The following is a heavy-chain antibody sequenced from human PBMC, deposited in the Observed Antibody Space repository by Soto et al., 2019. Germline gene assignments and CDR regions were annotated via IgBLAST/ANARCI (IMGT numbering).Heavy chain of an antibody. D-gene: IGHD4-17*01. CDR2: IRSKANSYAT. V-gene: IGHV3-73*01. Sequence: EVQLVESGGGLVQPGGSLKLSCAASGFTFSGSAMHWVRQASGKGLEWVGRIRSKANSYATAYAASVKGRFTISRDDSKNTAYLQMNSLKTEDTAVYYCTRTVTTSDLFDPWGQGTLVTVSS. CDR3: TRTVTTSDLFDP. CDR1: GFTFSGSA. J-gene: IGHJ5*02.